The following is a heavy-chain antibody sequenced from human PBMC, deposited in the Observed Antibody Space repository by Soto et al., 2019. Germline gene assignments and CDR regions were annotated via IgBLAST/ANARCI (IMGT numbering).Heavy chain of an antibody. CDR2: IYSGGST. J-gene: IGHJ6*02. Sequence: GGSLRLSCAASGVTVSSNYMIWVRQAPGKGLEWVSVIYSGGSTYYADSVKGRFTISRDNSKNTLSLQMNSLRAEDTAVYYCARVNSYGIDVRAQGTTVPVSS. CDR1: GVTVSSNY. V-gene: IGHV3-53*01. CDR3: ARVNSYGIDV.